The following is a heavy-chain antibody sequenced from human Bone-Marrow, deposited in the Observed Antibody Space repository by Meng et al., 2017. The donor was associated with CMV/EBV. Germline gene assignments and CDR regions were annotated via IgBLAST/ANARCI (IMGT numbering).Heavy chain of an antibody. V-gene: IGHV5-51*01. D-gene: IGHD3-3*01. J-gene: IGHJ3*02. CDR3: ARRCITIFGVVDDAFDI. Sequence: KVSCKGSGYSFTSYWIGWVRQMPGKGLEWMGIIYPGDSDTRYSPSFQGQVTISADKSISTAYLQWSSLKASDTAMYYCARRCITIFGVVDDAFDIWGRGTMVTVSS. CDR2: IYPGDSDT. CDR1: GYSFTSYW.